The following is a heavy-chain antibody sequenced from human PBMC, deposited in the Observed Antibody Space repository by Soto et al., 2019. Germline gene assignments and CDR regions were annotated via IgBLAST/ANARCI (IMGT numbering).Heavy chain of an antibody. CDR3: AIGRRGYPLEMATIFDY. J-gene: IGHJ4*02. V-gene: IGHV3-33*01. D-gene: IGHD5-12*01. Sequence: QVQLVESGGGVVQPGRSLRLSCAASGFTFSSYGMHWVRQAPGKGLEWVAVIWYDGSNKYYADSVKGRFTISRDNSKNTLYLQMNSLRAEDTAVYYCAIGRRGYPLEMATIFDYWGQGTLVTVSS. CDR1: GFTFSSYG. CDR2: IWYDGSNK.